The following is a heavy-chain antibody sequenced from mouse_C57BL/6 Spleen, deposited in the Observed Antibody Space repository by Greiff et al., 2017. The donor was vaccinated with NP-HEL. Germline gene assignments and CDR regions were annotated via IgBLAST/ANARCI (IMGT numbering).Heavy chain of an antibody. CDR1: GFTFSSYA. Sequence: EVQGVESGGGLVKPGGSLKLSCAASGFTFSSYAMSWVRQTPEKRLEWVATISDGGSYTYYPDNVKGRFTISRDNAKNNLYLQMSHLKSEDTAMYYCAREQLRLHLDYWGQGTTLTVSS. CDR2: ISDGGSYT. J-gene: IGHJ2*01. D-gene: IGHD3-2*02. CDR3: AREQLRLHLDY. V-gene: IGHV5-4*01.